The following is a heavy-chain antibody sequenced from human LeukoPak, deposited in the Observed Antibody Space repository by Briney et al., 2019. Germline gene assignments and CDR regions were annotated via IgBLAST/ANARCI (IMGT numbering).Heavy chain of an antibody. Sequence: GGSLRLSCAASGFTFSSYAMSWVRQAPGKGLEWVSAISGSGGSTYYADSVTGRFTISRDNSKNTLYLQMNSLRAEDTAIYYCAKVKQQWLLLDAFHIWGQGTMVTVSS. CDR1: GFTFSSYA. J-gene: IGHJ3*02. V-gene: IGHV3-23*01. CDR3: AKVKQQWLLLDAFHI. D-gene: IGHD6-19*01. CDR2: ISGSGGST.